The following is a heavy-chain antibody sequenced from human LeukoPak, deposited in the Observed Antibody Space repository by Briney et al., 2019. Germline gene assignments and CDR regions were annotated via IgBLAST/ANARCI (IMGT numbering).Heavy chain of an antibody. J-gene: IGHJ4*02. CDR3: ARVHCSGGSCYYYFDY. D-gene: IGHD2-15*01. CDR1: GGSISSSSYY. V-gene: IGHV4-39*01. CDR2: IYYSGST. Sequence: PSETLSLTCTVSGGSISSSSYYWGWIRQPPGKGLEWIGSIYYSGSTYYNPSLKSRVTISVDTSKNQFSLKLSSVTAADTAVYYCARVHCSGGSCYYYFDYWGQGTLVTVSS.